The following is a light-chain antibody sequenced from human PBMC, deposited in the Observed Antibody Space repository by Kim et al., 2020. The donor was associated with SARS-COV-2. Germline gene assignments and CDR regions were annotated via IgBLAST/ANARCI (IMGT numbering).Light chain of an antibody. J-gene: IGLJ3*02. CDR1: SRRSYY. CDR2: GHN. Sequence: ALGRTVRITCPGDSRRSYYAAWYRQKPGQAPVLVIYGHNSRPSGIPDRFSGSNSGTTTSLTITGAQAEDEADYYCYSRDNSGDHWVFGGGTQLTVL. V-gene: IGLV3-19*01. CDR3: YSRDNSGDHWV.